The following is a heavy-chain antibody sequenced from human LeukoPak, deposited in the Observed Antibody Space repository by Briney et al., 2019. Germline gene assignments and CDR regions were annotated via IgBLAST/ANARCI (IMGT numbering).Heavy chain of an antibody. V-gene: IGHV1-46*01. CDR1: GYTFTSYY. Sequence: ASVKVSCKASGYTFTSYYMHWVRQAPGQGLEWMGIINPSGGSTSYAQKFQGRVTMTRDTSTSTVYMELSSLRSEDTAVYYCARGGTAMAHYYGMDVWGQGTTVTVSS. CDR3: ARGGTAMAHYYGMDV. CDR2: INPSGGST. J-gene: IGHJ6*02. D-gene: IGHD5-18*01.